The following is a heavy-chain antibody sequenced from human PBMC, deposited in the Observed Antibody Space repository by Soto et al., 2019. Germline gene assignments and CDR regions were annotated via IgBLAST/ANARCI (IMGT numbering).Heavy chain of an antibody. CDR1: GFTFSSYS. CDR2: ISSSSSYI. V-gene: IGHV3-21*01. J-gene: IGHJ3*02. Sequence: GGSLRLSCAASGFTFSSYSMNWVRQAPGKGLEWVSSISSSSSYIYYADSVKGRFTISRDNAKNSLYLQMNSLRAEDTAVYYCARVTAAAYGAFDIWGQGTMVTVSS. CDR3: ARVTAAAYGAFDI. D-gene: IGHD2-2*01.